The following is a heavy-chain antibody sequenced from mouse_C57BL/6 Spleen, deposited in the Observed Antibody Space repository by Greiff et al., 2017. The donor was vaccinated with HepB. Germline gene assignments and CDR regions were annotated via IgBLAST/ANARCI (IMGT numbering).Heavy chain of an antibody. CDR1: GYTFTSYW. D-gene: IGHD2-4*01. CDR2: IYPGRGST. J-gene: IGHJ4*01. CDR3: ARGGDDYDGEMDY. V-gene: IGHV1-55*01. Sequence: QVQLQQPGAELVKPGASVKMSCKASGYTFTSYWITWVKQRPGQGLEWIGAIYPGRGSTNYNEKFKSKATLTVDTSSSTAYMQLSSLTSEDSAVYYCARGGDDYDGEMDYWGQGTSVTVSS.